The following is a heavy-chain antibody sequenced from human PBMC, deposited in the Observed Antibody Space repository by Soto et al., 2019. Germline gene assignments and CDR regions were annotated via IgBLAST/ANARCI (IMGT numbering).Heavy chain of an antibody. J-gene: IGHJ4*02. CDR2: ISYDGNNK. CDR1: GFTFSSYA. CDR3: ARGLYTADHFDY. V-gene: IGHV3-30-3*01. D-gene: IGHD5-18*01. Sequence: QVQLVESGGGVVQPGRSLRLSCAASGFTFSSYAMHWVRQAPCKGLEWVAVISYDGNNKYYADSVKGRFTISRDNSKNTLYLQMNSLRAEDTAVYYCARGLYTADHFDYWGQGTLVTVSS.